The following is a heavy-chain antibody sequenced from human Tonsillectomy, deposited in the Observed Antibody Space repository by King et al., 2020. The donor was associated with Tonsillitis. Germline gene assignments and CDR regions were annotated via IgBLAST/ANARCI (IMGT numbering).Heavy chain of an antibody. J-gene: IGHJ4*02. CDR3: AGGSGAVIRGDALDY. V-gene: IGHV3-33*01. Sequence: VQLVESGGGGVQPGRSLRLSCAASGFTFSHYGMHWVRQAPGKGLEWVAIIWYDGTNKDYADSVKGRFTGSKDTSKNTLYLQMDSLRVEDTAVYYCAGGSGAVIRGDALDYWGQGTLVTVSS. CDR1: GFTFSHYG. D-gene: IGHD4-17*01. CDR2: IWYDGTNK.